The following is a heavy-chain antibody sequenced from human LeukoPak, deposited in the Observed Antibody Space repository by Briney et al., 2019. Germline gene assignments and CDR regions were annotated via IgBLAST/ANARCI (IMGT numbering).Heavy chain of an antibody. CDR3: ARVRGYGRSVDAFDI. CDR2: INPSGGST. Sequence: ASVKVSCTASGYTFTSYYMHWVRQAPGQGLEWMGIINPSGGSTSYAQKFQGRVTMTRDMSTSTVYMELSSLRSEDTAVYYCARVRGYGRSVDAFDIWGQGTMVTVSS. CDR1: GYTFTSYY. V-gene: IGHV1-46*01. D-gene: IGHD5-12*01. J-gene: IGHJ3*02.